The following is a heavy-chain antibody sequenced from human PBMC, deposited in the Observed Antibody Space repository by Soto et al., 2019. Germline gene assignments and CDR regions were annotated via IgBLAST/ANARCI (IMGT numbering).Heavy chain of an antibody. CDR1: GFSLTTSAVA. CDR3: VRRYDPYYFDY. D-gene: IGHD1-1*01. CDR2: VYGSDDK. J-gene: IGHJ4*02. Sequence: QITLQESGPPLVKPTQTLTLTCTFSGFSLTTSAVAVGWIRQPPGRALEWLAIVYGSDDKFYSPSLRSRLTITKDNSKNQVVLTLTDMDPVDTGTYFGVRRYDPYYFDYWGQGTLVTVSS. V-gene: IGHV2-5*04.